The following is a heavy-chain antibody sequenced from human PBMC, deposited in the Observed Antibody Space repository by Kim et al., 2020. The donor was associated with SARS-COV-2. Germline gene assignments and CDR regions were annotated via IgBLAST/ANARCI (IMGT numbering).Heavy chain of an antibody. Sequence: SVKVSCKASGGTLSSYSNTWVRQAPGQGLEWMGRIIPIFGIVNYAQKLQVRVTITADKSTSTAYMELSSLRSEDTAVYYCARAALHGDYEEGHFDHWGQGTLVTVSS. J-gene: IGHJ4*02. CDR1: GGTLSSYS. V-gene: IGHV1-69*04. D-gene: IGHD4-17*01. CDR3: ARAALHGDYEEGHFDH. CDR2: IIPIFGIV.